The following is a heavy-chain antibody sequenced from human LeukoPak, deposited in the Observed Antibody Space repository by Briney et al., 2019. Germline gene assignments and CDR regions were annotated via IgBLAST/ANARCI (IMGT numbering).Heavy chain of an antibody. CDR1: GFTFSSYE. D-gene: IGHD1-26*01. V-gene: IGHV3-48*03. CDR3: ASMVGSYYGTPPDY. Sequence: PGGSLRLSCAASGFTFSSYEMNWVRQAPGKGLEWVSYISSSGSTIYYADSVKGRFTISRDNAKNSLYLQMNSLRAEDTALYYCASMVGSYYGTPPDYWGQGTLVTVSS. CDR2: ISSSGSTI. J-gene: IGHJ4*02.